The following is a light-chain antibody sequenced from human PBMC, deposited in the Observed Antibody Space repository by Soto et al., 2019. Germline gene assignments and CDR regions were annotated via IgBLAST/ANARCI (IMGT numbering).Light chain of an antibody. CDR1: QNIRNW. CDR2: DAS. CDR3: QQYNTYST. Sequence: IQMTQSPSTLSASVGDSVTLTCRASQNIRNWLAWYQQKPGKAPNPRIYDASSLKSGVPARFSGSGSGTEFTLTISSLQPDDFATYYCQQYNTYSTFGQGTRLEIK. V-gene: IGKV1-5*01. J-gene: IGKJ5*01.